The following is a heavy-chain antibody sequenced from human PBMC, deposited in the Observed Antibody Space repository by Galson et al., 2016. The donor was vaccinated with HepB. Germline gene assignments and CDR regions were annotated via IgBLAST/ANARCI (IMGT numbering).Heavy chain of an antibody. CDR3: ARRTERDYYGVDV. J-gene: IGHJ6*02. D-gene: IGHD1-1*01. CDR1: GYSFSSHW. CDR2: IYAGDSDT. V-gene: IGHV5-51*03. Sequence: QSGAEVKKAGESLTISCTDSGYSFSSHWIGWVRQMPGKGLEWMGMIYAGDSDTSYSPSFQGQVNISADMSIKTAYLQWSSLKASDTAIYYCARRTERDYYGVDVWGQGTTVTVSS.